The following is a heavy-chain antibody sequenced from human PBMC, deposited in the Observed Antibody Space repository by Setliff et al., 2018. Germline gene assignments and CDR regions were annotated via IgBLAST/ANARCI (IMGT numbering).Heavy chain of an antibody. Sequence: GASVKVSCKASGYTLTNYYMHRVRQAPGQGLEWMGIINPSGGLTRYAQKFQGRVTMTRDTSTSTVYMEVSSLRSEDTAVYYCARDRYYNSWSGTSITAPHDAFDIWGQGTMVTVSS. CDR2: INPSGGLT. D-gene: IGHD3-3*01. CDR1: GYTLTNYY. V-gene: IGHV1-46*03. CDR3: ARDRYYNSWSGTSITAPHDAFDI. J-gene: IGHJ3*02.